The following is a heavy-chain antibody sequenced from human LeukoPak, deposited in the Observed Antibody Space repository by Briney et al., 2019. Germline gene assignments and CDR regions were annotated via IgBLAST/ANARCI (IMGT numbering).Heavy chain of an antibody. CDR3: ARVGGPHCFDY. CDR2: IKQDGSEK. D-gene: IGHD2-15*01. Sequence: GGSLRLSSAASGFTFSSYWMSWVRQAPGKGLEWVANIKQDGSEKYYVDSVKGRFTISRDNAKNSLYLQMNSLRAEDTAVYYCARVGGPHCFDYWGQGTLVTVSS. V-gene: IGHV3-7*01. J-gene: IGHJ4*02. CDR1: GFTFSSYW.